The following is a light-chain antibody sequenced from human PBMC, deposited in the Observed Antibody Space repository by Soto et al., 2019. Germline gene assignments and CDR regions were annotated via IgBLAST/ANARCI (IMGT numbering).Light chain of an antibody. J-gene: IGKJ5*01. CDR1: QSISSN. Sequence: EVVMTQSPATLSVSPGERVTLSCRASQSISSNLAWYQQKPGQAPSLLMYGTSTRATGIPARFSGSGSGTEFTLTISSLQSEDFAVYHCQQYNTWSSITFGQGTRLEIK. CDR3: QQYNTWSSIT. V-gene: IGKV3-15*01. CDR2: GTS.